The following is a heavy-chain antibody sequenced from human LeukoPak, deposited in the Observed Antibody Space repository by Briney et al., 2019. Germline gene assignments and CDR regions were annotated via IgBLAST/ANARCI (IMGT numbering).Heavy chain of an antibody. CDR1: GCTFSAYA. Sequence: GGSLRLSCEASGCTFSAYAMTWVRQALGKGLEWVSSIGSDNKPHYSESVKGRFAISRDNSKSMLFLQLSCLRAEDTALYYCARDLHYYVAKDVWGQGTTVTVSS. CDR2: IGSDNKP. J-gene: IGHJ6*02. V-gene: IGHV3-23*01. CDR3: ARDLHYYVAKDV. D-gene: IGHD3-10*02.